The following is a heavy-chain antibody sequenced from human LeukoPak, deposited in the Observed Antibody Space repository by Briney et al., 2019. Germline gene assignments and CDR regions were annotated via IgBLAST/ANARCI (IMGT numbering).Heavy chain of an antibody. CDR3: VKLSSGWFGDF. Sequence: PGGSLRLSCAVSGFTFSTYAMTWVRQAPGKGLKWVSAISENGDTYYVDSVKGRFTISRDFSKNTLYLQMNSLRAEDTAVYYCVKLSSGWFGDFWGQGTLVTVS. CDR2: ISENGDT. J-gene: IGHJ4*02. V-gene: IGHV3-23*01. CDR1: GFTFSTYA. D-gene: IGHD6-19*01.